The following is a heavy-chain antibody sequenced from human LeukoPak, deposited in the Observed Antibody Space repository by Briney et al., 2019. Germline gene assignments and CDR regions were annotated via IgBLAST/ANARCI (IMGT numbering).Heavy chain of an antibody. CDR3: ARGSRIVGATCDY. CDR1: GYTFTSYY. J-gene: IGHJ4*02. V-gene: IGHV1-46*01. D-gene: IGHD1-26*01. Sequence: ASVEVSCKASGYTFTSYYMHWVRQAPGQGLEWMGILNPSGGSTTYARQFQGRVTMTRDTSTSTVYMELSSLRSEDTAVYYCARGSRIVGATCDYWGQGTLVTVSS. CDR2: LNPSGGST.